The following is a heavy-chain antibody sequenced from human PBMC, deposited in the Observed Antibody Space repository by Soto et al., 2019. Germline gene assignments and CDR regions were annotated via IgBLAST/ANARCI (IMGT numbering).Heavy chain of an antibody. CDR3: ARERRVGWIAARRGWFDP. V-gene: IGHV1-8*01. J-gene: IGHJ5*02. Sequence: ASVKVSCKASGYTFTSYDINWVRQATGQGLEWMGWMNPNSGNTGYAQRFQGRVTMTRNTSISTAYMELSSLRSEDTAVYYCARERRVGWIAARRGWFDPWGQGTLVTVSS. D-gene: IGHD6-6*01. CDR2: MNPNSGNT. CDR1: GYTFTSYD.